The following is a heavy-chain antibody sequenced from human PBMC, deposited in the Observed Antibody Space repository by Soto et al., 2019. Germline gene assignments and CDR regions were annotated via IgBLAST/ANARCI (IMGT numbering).Heavy chain of an antibody. Sequence: GGSLRLSCATSGFTFSSYSMNWVRQAPGTDLEWISSISTSSSNVYYADSVKGRFTISRDNSKNTLYLQMNSLRAEDTAVYYCARDRDYGDNSNWFDPWGQGTLVTVSS. CDR3: ARDRDYGDNSNWFDP. CDR1: GFTFSSYS. J-gene: IGHJ5*02. V-gene: IGHV3-21*01. D-gene: IGHD4-17*01. CDR2: ISTSSSNV.